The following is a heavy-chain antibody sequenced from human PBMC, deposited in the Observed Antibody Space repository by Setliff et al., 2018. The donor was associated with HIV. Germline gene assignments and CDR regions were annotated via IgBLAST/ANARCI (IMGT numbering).Heavy chain of an antibody. CDR3: ARVSKTYWYSIPRDYYHHMDV. J-gene: IGHJ6*03. CDR2: INHSRGT. CDR1: GGSFSAYY. D-gene: IGHD2-8*02. V-gene: IGHV4-34*01. Sequence: SETLSLTCAVYGGSFSAYYWSWIRQTPGKGLEWIGEINHSRGTNYNPSPKSRVTMSVDTSKNQFSLKLSSVSAADTAVYYCARVSKTYWYSIPRDYYHHMDVWGKGTTVTVSS.